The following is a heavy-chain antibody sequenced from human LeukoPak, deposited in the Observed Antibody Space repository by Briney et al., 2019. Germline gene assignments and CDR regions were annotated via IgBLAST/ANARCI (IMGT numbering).Heavy chain of an antibody. J-gene: IGHJ4*02. D-gene: IGHD3-22*01. CDR3: AREYPPWYYYDSSGYFDY. Sequence: PGGSLRLSCAASGFTFSSYAMHWVRQAPGKGLEWVAVISYDGSNKYYADSVKGRFTISRDNSKNTLYLQMNSLRAEDTAVYYCAREYPPWYYYDSSGYFDYWGQGTLVTVSS. CDR1: GFTFSSYA. V-gene: IGHV3-30*04. CDR2: ISYDGSNK.